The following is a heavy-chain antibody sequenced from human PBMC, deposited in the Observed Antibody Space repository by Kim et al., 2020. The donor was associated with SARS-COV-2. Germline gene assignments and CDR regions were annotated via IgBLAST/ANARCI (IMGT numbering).Heavy chain of an antibody. J-gene: IGHJ4*02. CDR3: NSGPENQGG. CDR2: ISSSSSSI. D-gene: IGHD3-10*01. CDR1: GFTFSKYS. Sequence: GGSLRLSCAASGFTFSKYSMNWVRQAPGKGLEWVSYISSSSSSIYYADSVKGRFTISRDNAKNSLYLQMNSLRAEDTAIYYCNSGPENQGGWGQGTLVTVSS. V-gene: IGHV3-48*04.